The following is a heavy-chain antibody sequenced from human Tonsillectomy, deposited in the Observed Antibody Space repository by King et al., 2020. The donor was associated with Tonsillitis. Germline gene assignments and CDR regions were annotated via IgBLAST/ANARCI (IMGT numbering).Heavy chain of an antibody. CDR3: ASAYYDSSGFYLSLPFDY. J-gene: IGHJ4*02. V-gene: IGHV1-69*01. Sequence: QLVQSGAEVKKPGSSVKVSCKASGGTFSSFAISWVRQAPGQGLEWMGGIIPIFGTANYAQKFQGRVTITADESTSTAYMELSLRSEDPAVYYCASAYYDSSGFYLSLPFDYWGQGTLVTVSS. CDR1: GGTFSSFA. CDR2: IIPIFGTA. D-gene: IGHD3-22*01.